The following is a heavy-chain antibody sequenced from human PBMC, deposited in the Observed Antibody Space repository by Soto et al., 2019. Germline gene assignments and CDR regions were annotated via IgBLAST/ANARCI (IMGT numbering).Heavy chain of an antibody. CDR1: GGSVSVPNYY. D-gene: IGHD1-1*01. J-gene: IGHJ3*02. CDR2: MSHSGGS. Sequence: QVQLQQWGAGLLKPSETLSLTCAVYGGSVSVPNYYWSWIRQPPGKGLEGSGEMSHSGGSHFNPSLKSRVTISVDTPTNQFSLKMSSVTAADTALYYCARVQRGTATTVVDAFDIWGPGTMVIVSS. V-gene: IGHV4-34*01. CDR3: ARVQRGTATTVVDAFDI.